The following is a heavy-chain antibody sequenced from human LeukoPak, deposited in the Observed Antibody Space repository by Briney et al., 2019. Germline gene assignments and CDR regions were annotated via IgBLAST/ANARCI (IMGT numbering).Heavy chain of an antibody. CDR3: ARRNYADCSGTSCYTEYSFDY. J-gene: IGHJ4*02. V-gene: IGHV5-51*01. CDR2: IYPGDSDT. Sequence: GESLKISCKGSGYTFTSYWIGWVRQMPGKGLVWMGIIYPGDSDTRYSPSFQGQVTISADKSISTAYLQWSSLKASDTAMYYCARRNYADCSGTSCYTEYSFDYWGQGTLVTVSS. D-gene: IGHD2-2*01. CDR1: GYTFTSYW.